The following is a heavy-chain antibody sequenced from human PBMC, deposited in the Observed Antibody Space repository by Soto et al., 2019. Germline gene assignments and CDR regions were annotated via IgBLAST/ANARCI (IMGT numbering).Heavy chain of an antibody. CDR3: ARLITMIVVVIRYNWFDP. CDR1: GGSISGYY. Sequence: SETLSLTCAVYGGSISGYYWSWMRQPPGKVLEWIGEMHHSGSTNYNPSLKSRFSISVDTSKNQFSLKLRSGTAADTVVYYCARLITMIVVVIRYNWFDPWGQGTLVTVSS. CDR2: MHHSGST. V-gene: IGHV4-34*01. J-gene: IGHJ5*02. D-gene: IGHD3-22*01.